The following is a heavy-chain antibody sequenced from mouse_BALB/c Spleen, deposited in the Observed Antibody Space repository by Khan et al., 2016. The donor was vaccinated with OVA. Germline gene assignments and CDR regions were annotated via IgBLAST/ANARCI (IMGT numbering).Heavy chain of an antibody. Sequence: QVQLKESGPGLVAPSQSLSITCTISGFSLTNYGVHWVRQPPGKGLEWLVVIWSDGSTTYNSTLKSRLSISKDNSKSQVFLKMNSLQTDDTSMYSCARQPYYHYYVMDYWGQGTSVTVSS. CDR2: IWSDGST. D-gene: IGHD2-10*01. CDR3: ARQPYYHYYVMDY. V-gene: IGHV2-6-1*01. CDR1: GFSLTNYG. J-gene: IGHJ4*01.